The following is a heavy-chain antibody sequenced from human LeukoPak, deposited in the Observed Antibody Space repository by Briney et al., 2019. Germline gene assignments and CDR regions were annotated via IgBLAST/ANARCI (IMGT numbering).Heavy chain of an antibody. CDR2: INPNSGDT. Sequence: GASVKVSCKASGYTFSGSYIHWVRQAPGQGLEWMGRINPNSGDTNYAQNFQGRVTMTRDTSISTAYMELSRLRSDDTAVYYCARAAYPFEYYYYYMDVWGKGTTVTVSS. J-gene: IGHJ6*03. D-gene: IGHD3-3*02. CDR1: GYTFSGSY. V-gene: IGHV1-2*06. CDR3: ARAAYPFEYYYYYMDV.